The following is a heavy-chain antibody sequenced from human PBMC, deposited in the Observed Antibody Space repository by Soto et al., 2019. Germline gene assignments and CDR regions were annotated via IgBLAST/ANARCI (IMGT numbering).Heavy chain of an antibody. CDR2: ISYDGSNK. V-gene: IGHV3-30*04. CDR1: GFTFSSYA. Sequence: GGSLRLSCAASGFTFSSYAMHWVRQAPGKGLEWVAVISYDGSNKYYADSVKGRFTISRDNSKNTLYLQMNSLRAEDTAVYYCARALRRDDYNDYWGQGTLVTVSS. J-gene: IGHJ4*02. CDR3: ARALRRDDYNDY.